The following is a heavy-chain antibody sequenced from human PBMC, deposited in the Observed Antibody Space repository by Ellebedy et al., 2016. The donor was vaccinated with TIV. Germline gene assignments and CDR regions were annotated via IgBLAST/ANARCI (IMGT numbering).Heavy chain of an antibody. V-gene: IGHV1-2*02. CDR2: INPNSGGT. CDR1: GYTFTGYY. Sequence: ASVKVSCXASGYTFTGYYMHWVRQAPGQGLEWMGWINPNSGGTNYAQKFQGRVTMTEDTSTDTAYMELSSLRSEDTAVYYCALITPGIAVAGRVWFDPWGQGTLVTVSS. CDR3: ALITPGIAVAGRVWFDP. J-gene: IGHJ5*02. D-gene: IGHD6-19*01.